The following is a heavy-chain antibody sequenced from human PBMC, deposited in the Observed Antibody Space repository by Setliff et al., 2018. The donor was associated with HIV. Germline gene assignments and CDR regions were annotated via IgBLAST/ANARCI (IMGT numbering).Heavy chain of an antibody. CDR1: ADTFSNYW. J-gene: IGHJ4*02. D-gene: IGHD5-18*01. CDR3: ARLDTAMNPRCFDT. V-gene: IGHV5-51*01. CDR2: VWPGDSDT. Sequence: GESLKISCKGSADTFSNYWIAWVRQMPGKGLEWMGIVWPGDSDTTYSPSFQGQVTISADRSIRTAYLQWSSLQASDTAIYFCARLDTAMNPRCFDTWGQGTLVTVSS.